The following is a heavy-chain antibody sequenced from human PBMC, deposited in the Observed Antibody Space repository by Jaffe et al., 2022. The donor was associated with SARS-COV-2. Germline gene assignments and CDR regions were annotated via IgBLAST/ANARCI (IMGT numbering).Heavy chain of an antibody. CDR3: ARVSVLTGTWDYFDY. Sequence: EVQLVESGGGLIQPGGSLRLSCAASGLTVSSNYMSWVRQAPGKGLEWVSILYGSGSTYYPDSVKGRFTVSRDNSKNTLFLQMNSLRIDDTAVYYCARVSVLTGTWDYFDYWGQGTLVTVSS. J-gene: IGHJ4*02. CDR1: GLTVSSNY. D-gene: IGHD1-1*01. V-gene: IGHV3-53*01. CDR2: LYGSGST.